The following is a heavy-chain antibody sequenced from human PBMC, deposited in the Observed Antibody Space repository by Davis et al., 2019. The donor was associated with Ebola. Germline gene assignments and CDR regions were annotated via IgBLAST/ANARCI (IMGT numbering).Heavy chain of an antibody. V-gene: IGHV5-10-1*01. CDR2: IDPSDSYT. J-gene: IGHJ5*02. D-gene: IGHD2-15*01. CDR3: ARQIVVVVAASKTGRFDP. Sequence: GESLKISCKGSGYSFTSYWISWVRQMSGKGLEWMGRIDPSDSYTNYSPSFQGHVTISADKSISTAYLQWSSLKASDTAMYYCARQIVVVVAASKTGRFDPWGQGTLVTVSS. CDR1: GYSFTSYW.